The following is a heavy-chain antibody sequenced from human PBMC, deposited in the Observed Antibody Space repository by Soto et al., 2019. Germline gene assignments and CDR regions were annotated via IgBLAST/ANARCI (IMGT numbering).Heavy chain of an antibody. D-gene: IGHD4-17*01. V-gene: IGHV4-61*01. CDR2: ISYTGST. CDR3: ARDRSGGGDYFHFDY. J-gene: IGHJ4*02. CDR1: GGSISSNNYY. Sequence: SETLSLTCTVAGGSISSNNYYWSWIRQHLGKGLEYIGYISYTGSTNYSPSLKSRVTISVDTSNNQFSLKLTSVTAADTALYYCARDRSGGGDYFHFDYWGQGTQVTVSS.